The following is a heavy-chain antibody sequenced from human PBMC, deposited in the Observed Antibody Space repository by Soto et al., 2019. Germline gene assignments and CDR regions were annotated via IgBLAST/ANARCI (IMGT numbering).Heavy chain of an antibody. V-gene: IGHV4-4*02. J-gene: IGHJ4*02. D-gene: IGHD6-19*01. CDR3: ARRSSGWPTGFDY. CDR1: GGSISSSNW. Sequence: SETLSLTCAVSGGSISSSNWWRWVRQPPGKGLEWIGEIYHSGSTNYNPSLKSRVTISVDKSKNQFSLKLSSVTAADTAVYYCARRSSGWPTGFDYWGQGTLVTVSS. CDR2: IYHSGST.